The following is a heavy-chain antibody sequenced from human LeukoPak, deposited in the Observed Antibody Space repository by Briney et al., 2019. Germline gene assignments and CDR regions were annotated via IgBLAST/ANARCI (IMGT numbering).Heavy chain of an antibody. D-gene: IGHD3-3*01. CDR3: AKKGSGRPYYDFWSGYGSGDY. J-gene: IGHJ4*02. CDR2: ISYDGSNK. V-gene: IGHV3-30*18. Sequence: GSLRLSCAASGFTFSSYGMHWVRQAPGKGLEWVAVISYDGSNKYYADSVKGRFTISRDNSKNTLYLQMNSLRAEDTAVYYCAKKGSGRPYYDFWSGYGSGDYWGQGTLVTVSS. CDR1: GFTFSSYG.